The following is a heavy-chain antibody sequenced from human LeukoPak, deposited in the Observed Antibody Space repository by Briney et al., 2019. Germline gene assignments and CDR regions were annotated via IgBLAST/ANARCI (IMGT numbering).Heavy chain of an antibody. CDR1: GGSISSYY. Sequence: SETLSLTCTVSGGSISSYYWSWIRQPPGKGLEWIGYIYYSGSTNYNPSLKSRVTISVDTSKNQFSLKLSSVTAADTAVYYCARGAYDYVWGSYRYTGGYFDYWGQGTLVTVSS. J-gene: IGHJ4*02. CDR3: ARGAYDYVWGSYRYTGGYFDY. CDR2: IYYSGST. V-gene: IGHV4-59*12. D-gene: IGHD3-16*02.